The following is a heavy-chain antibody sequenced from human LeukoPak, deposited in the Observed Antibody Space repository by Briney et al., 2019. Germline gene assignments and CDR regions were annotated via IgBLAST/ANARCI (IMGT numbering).Heavy chain of an antibody. CDR2: ISAYNGNI. J-gene: IGHJ3*02. D-gene: IGHD7-27*01. CDR1: GYTFANYG. Sequence: ASVEVSCKASGYTFANYGISWVRQAPGQGLEWMGWISAYNGNIKYAQKVQGRVTMTTDTSTSTAYMELRSLRSDDTAVYYCARANRGVELTGAFDIWGQGTVVTVSS. V-gene: IGHV1-18*01. CDR3: ARANRGVELTGAFDI.